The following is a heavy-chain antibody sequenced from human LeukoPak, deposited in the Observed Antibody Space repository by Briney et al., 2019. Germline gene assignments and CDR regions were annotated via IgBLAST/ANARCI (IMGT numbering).Heavy chain of an antibody. D-gene: IGHD6-19*01. Sequence: AGGSLRLSCAASGFTFSSYAMSWVRQAPGKGLEWVSAISGSGGSTYYADSVKGRFTISRDNSKNTLYLQMNSLRAEDPAVYYCAKDLKAVAGTDYFDYWGQGPLVPVS. V-gene: IGHV3-23*01. CDR1: GFTFSSYA. J-gene: IGHJ4*02. CDR2: ISGSGGST. CDR3: AKDLKAVAGTDYFDY.